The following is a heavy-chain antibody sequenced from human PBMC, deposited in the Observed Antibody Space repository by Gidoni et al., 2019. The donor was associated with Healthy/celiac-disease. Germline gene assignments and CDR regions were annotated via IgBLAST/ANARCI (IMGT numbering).Heavy chain of an antibody. CDR1: GFTFSSYS. V-gene: IGHV3-21*01. CDR3: ATSNHDSSGYYDSY. J-gene: IGHJ4*02. Sequence: EVQLVESGGGLVKPGGSLRLSCAASGFTFSSYSMNWVRQAPGKGLEWVSSISSSSSYIYYADSVKGRFTISRDNAKNSLYLQMNSLRAEDTAVYYCATSNHDSSGYYDSYWGQGTLVTVSS. CDR2: ISSSSSYI. D-gene: IGHD3-22*01.